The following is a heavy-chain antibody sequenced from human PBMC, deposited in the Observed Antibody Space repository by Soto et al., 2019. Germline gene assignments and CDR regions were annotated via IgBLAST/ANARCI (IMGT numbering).Heavy chain of an antibody. CDR1: GGSISSGDYY. V-gene: IGHV4-30-4*01. J-gene: IGHJ4*02. CDR2: IYYSGST. Sequence: SETLSLTCTVSGGSISSGDYYWSWIRQPPGKGLEWIGYIYYSGSTYYNPSLKSRVTISVDTSKNQFSLKLSSVTAADTAVYYCARVFARGGSYRRFDYWGQGTLVTVSS. D-gene: IGHD3-16*02. CDR3: ARVFARGGSYRRFDY.